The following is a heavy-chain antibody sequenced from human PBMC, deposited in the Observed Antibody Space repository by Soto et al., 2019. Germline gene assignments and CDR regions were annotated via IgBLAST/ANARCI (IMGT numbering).Heavy chain of an antibody. D-gene: IGHD5-12*01. J-gene: IGHJ3*01. CDR1: GFTIRNYA. CDR2: ISGSSDRT. V-gene: IGHV3-23*01. CDR3: EGSWT. Sequence: EVQVLESGGDLVQPGGSLRLSCAASGFTIRNYAMSWVRQAPGKALEWVSGISGSSDRTYYADSVKGRFTISTDTSSNTLYLQMTSLRVEDTAVYHCEGSWTWGQGTMVTVSS.